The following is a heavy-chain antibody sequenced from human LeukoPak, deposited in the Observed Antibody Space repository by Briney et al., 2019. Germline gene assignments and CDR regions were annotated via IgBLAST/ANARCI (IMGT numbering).Heavy chain of an antibody. J-gene: IGHJ5*02. CDR2: IYYSGST. CDR1: GFTVSSNY. D-gene: IGHD6-6*01. CDR3: ARDWYSSSRNWFDP. Sequence: PGGSLRLSCAASGFTVSSNYMSWIRQPPGKGLEWIGYIYYSGSTNYNPSLKSRVTISVDTSKNQFSLKLSSVTAADTAVYYCARDWYSSSRNWFDPWGQGTLVTVSS. V-gene: IGHV4-59*02.